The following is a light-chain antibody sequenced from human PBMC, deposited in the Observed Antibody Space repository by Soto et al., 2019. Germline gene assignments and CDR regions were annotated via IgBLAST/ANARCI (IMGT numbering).Light chain of an antibody. Sequence: QAVVTQPPSASGTPGQRVTISCSGSTSNLGSHFVYWYQQLPGTAPKLLICNNNQRPSGVPDRFSGSKSGTSASLAISGLRSDDESDYYCAAWDDSLSGPLFGGGTKLTVL. J-gene: IGLJ3*02. CDR3: AAWDDSLSGPL. CDR2: NNN. V-gene: IGLV1-47*02. CDR1: TSNLGSHF.